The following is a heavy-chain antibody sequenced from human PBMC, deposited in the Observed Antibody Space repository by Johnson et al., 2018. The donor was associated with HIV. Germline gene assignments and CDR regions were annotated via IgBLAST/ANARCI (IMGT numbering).Heavy chain of an antibody. J-gene: IGHJ3*02. V-gene: IGHV3-74*02. CDR1: GFTFSPYW. CDR3: ARGGWGDAFDI. CDR2: IISDVSSA. D-gene: IGHD3-16*01. Sequence: VQLVESGGGSVQPGGSLRLSCAASGFTFSPYWMHWVRQAPGQGLVWVSRIISDVSSAIYTDSVTGRFTISRDNTKNTLYLQMNSLRAEDTAVYYCARGGWGDAFDIWGQGTMVTVSS.